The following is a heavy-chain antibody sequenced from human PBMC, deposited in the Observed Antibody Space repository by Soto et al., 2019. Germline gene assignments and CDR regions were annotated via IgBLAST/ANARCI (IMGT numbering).Heavy chain of an antibody. Sequence: QVQLVQSGAEVKKPGASVKVSCKASGYTFTSYDINWVRQATGQGLEWMGWMNPNSGNTGYAQKLQGRVTMTRNASIRTAYMAPTRLCSEVTAVYCCAREMTSCGMEVWGHGATVTVSS. V-gene: IGHV1-8*01. CDR3: AREMTSCGMEV. CDR1: GYTFTSYD. J-gene: IGHJ6*02. CDR2: MNPNSGNT.